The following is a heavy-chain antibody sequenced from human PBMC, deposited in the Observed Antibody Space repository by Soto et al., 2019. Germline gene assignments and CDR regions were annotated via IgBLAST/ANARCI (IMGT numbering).Heavy chain of an antibody. Sequence: EVQLVESGGGSVQPGGSLRLSCAASGFTFSSYWMHWVRQLPGKGLVWVSRVNSDESSTSYADSVKGRFTISRDNAKNTLYLQMNSLRAGDMAVYYCARCGYYRYDAFHIWGQGTIVTVSS. CDR3: ARCGYYRYDAFHI. CDR1: GFTFSSYW. V-gene: IGHV3-74*01. D-gene: IGHD3-22*01. J-gene: IGHJ3*02. CDR2: VNSDESST.